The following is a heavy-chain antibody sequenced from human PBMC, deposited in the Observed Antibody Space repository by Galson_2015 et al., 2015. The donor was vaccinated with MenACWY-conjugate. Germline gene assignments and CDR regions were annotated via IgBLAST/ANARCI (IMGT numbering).Heavy chain of an antibody. D-gene: IGHD1-26*01. J-gene: IGHJ4*02. Sequence: SLRLSCAASGFPFSSYGMSWVRQAPGKGLEWVSGISGRSGSTYYADSVKGRFTISRDNSKNTLYLQMNSLRAEDTAVYYCVKSSWVASGWGYFDYWGQGTLVTVSS. V-gene: IGHV3-23*01. CDR1: GFPFSSYG. CDR3: VKSSWVASGWGYFDY. CDR2: ISGRSGST.